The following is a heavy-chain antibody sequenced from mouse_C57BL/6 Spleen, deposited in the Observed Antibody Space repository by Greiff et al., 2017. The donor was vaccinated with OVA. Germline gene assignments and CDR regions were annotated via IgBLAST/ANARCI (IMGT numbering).Heavy chain of an antibody. CDR3: ARDRSGLDY. J-gene: IGHJ2*01. CDR1: GYTFTSYW. V-gene: IGHV1-52*01. CDR2: IDPADSET. Sequence: QVQLKQSGAELVRPGSSVKLSCKASGYTFTSYWMHWVKQRPIQGLEWIGNIDPADSETNYNQKFKDKATLTVAKSSSTAYMHLSSLTSEDAAVYDCARDRSGLDYWGQGTTLTVSS. D-gene: IGHD3-2*02.